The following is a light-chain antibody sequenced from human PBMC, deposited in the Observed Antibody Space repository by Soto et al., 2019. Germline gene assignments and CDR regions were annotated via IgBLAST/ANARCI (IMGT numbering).Light chain of an antibody. CDR3: QQRHSWPRT. J-gene: IGKJ2*01. Sequence: EIVLTQSPPALSLSPGERATLSCRASQSVGTYLDWYQQRPGQTPRLLIYDASKRATGIPARFSGSGSGTDFTLTISRLEAEDFAIYYCQQRHSWPRTFGQGTKLEIK. CDR1: QSVGTY. V-gene: IGKV3-11*01. CDR2: DAS.